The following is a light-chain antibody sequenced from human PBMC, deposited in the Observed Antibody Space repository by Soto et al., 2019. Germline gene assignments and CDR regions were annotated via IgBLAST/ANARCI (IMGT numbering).Light chain of an antibody. Sequence: IQINQSXSTLSAHVEGXXXXXSXVSQSISRCLAWCQQQXGKGRKLLIYDASXLESGVAARFRGSGSATEFTLTTSSLQAADFATYYCQKYHSYSWPLGQGTKLDIK. CDR2: DAS. V-gene: IGKV1-5*01. J-gene: IGKJ1*01. CDR3: QKYHSYSWP. CDR1: QSISRC.